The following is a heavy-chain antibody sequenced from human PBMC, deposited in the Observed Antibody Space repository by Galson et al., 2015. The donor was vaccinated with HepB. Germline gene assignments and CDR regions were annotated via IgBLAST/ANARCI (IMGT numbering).Heavy chain of an antibody. CDR1: GASISSYY. Sequence: ETLSLTCTVSGASISSYYWNWIRQPPGKGLEWIGYIPYSGSPNYNPSLKSRVTISINTSKNQFSLNLSSVTAADTAVYYCARVYDSSSADLDYWDQGTLVTVSS. D-gene: IGHD6-6*01. J-gene: IGHJ4*02. V-gene: IGHV4-59*01. CDR2: IPYSGSP. CDR3: ARVYDSSSADLDY.